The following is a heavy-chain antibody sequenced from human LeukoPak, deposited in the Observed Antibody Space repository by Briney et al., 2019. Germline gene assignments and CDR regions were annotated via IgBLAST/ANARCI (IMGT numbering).Heavy chain of an antibody. J-gene: IGHJ5*02. CDR3: ARYKLGWFDP. V-gene: IGHV4-34*01. CDR2: INHSGTT. CDR1: GGSFSGYY. Sequence: SETLSLTCAVYGGSFSGYYWSWIRQPPGKGLEWIGEINHSGTTNYNPSLRSRVTISVDTSKNQLSLKLSSVTAADTAVYYCARYKLGWFDPWGQGTLVTVSS. D-gene: IGHD1-1*01.